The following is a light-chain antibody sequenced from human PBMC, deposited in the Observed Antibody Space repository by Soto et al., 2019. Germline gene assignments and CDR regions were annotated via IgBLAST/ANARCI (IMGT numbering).Light chain of an antibody. CDR3: QQYNDWPPRWT. V-gene: IGKV3-15*01. Sequence: EIVMTQSPATLSVSPGERATLSCRASQSVSFNLAWYQQKPGQPPRLLIYGSSTSATGIPARFSGGGSGTEFTLTISSLQSEDFALYYCQQYNDWPPRWTFGQGTRVDTK. CDR1: QSVSFN. J-gene: IGKJ1*01. CDR2: GSS.